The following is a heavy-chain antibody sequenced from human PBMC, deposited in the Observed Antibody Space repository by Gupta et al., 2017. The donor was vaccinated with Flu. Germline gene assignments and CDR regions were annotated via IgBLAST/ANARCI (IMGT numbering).Heavy chain of an antibody. CDR1: GFSLSTSGVA. D-gene: IGHD6-13*01. J-gene: IGHJ4*02. V-gene: IGHV2-5*02. CDR2: IYWDDDK. Sequence: QITLKESGPTLVKPTQTLTLTCSFSGFSLSTSGVAVGWIRLPPGKAPEWLALIYWDDDKRYSPSLKNRLTITKDTSKNQVVLTMANVDPGDSATYYCATQMPEAAAVVDPFDTWGQGTLVTVSS. CDR3: ATQMPEAAAVVDPFDT.